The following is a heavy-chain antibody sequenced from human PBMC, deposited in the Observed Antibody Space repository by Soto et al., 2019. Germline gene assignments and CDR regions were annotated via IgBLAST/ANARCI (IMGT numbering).Heavy chain of an antibody. D-gene: IGHD7-27*01. J-gene: IGHJ6*02. CDR1: GFTFSSYG. V-gene: IGHV3-33*01. CDR2: IWYDGSNK. Sequence: PGGSLRLSCAASGFTFSSYGMHWVRQAPGKGLEWVAVIWYDGSNKYYADSVKGRFTISRDNSKNTLYLQMNSLRAEDTAVYYCARELPPWGNYGMDVWGQGTTVTVSS. CDR3: ARELPPWGNYGMDV.